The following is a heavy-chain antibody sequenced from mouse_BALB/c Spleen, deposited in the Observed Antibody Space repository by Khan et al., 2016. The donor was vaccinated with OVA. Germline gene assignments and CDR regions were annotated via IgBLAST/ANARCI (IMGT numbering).Heavy chain of an antibody. CDR2: MFPGDGST. V-gene: IGHV1-85*01. CDR3: ARGGNGGFAY. Sequence: QVQLQQSGAELVKPGASVKLSCKASGYTFTSYDINWVRQRPEQGLEWIGWMFPGDGSTKYHENFKGKATLTTDKASSTAYLQLSKLTSEDSGAYFCARGGNGGFAYGGQGTLVTVSA. J-gene: IGHJ3*01. CDR1: GYTFTSYD.